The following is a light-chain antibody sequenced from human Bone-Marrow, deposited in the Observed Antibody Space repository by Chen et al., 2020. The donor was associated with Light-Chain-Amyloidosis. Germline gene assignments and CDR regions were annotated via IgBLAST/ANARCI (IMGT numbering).Light chain of an antibody. V-gene: IGLV8-61*01. CDR1: SGSVPGSRS. Sequence: QPVVPQEPSFSVSPGETVTLTCGLRSGSVPGSRSPPWYQQTPGQPPRTLIGSTKTRSSGVPDRFSASSRGNKAALTITGVQVDDEADYYCVVFRGSGIWEFGGGTKLTVL. CDR2: STK. CDR3: VVFRGSGIWE. J-gene: IGLJ3*02.